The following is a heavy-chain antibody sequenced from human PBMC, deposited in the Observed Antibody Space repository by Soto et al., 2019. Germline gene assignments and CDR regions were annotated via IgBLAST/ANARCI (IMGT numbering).Heavy chain of an antibody. V-gene: IGHV1-69*05. J-gene: IGHJ4*02. CDR1: GGTFSSYA. CDR2: IIPIFGTA. CDR3: ASSGWYDSDNYFDY. D-gene: IGHD6-19*01. Sequence: SVKVSCKASGGTFSSYAISWVRQAPGQGLEWMGGIIPIFGTANYAQKFQGRVTITTDESTSTAYMELSSLRSEDTAVYYCASSGWYDSDNYFDYWGQGNLVTVSS.